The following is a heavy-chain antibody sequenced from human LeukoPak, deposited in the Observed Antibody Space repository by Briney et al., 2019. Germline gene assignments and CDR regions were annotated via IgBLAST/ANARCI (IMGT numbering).Heavy chain of an antibody. D-gene: IGHD3-22*01. Sequence: GGSLRLSCSASGFTFSSYWMSWVRQAPGKGLEWVAKIKQDGSAKDHVDSVKGRFTISSDNAKNLLYLQMNGLRAEDTAVYYCVGAPRVDSGYQSYFDYWGQGTLVTVSS. CDR2: IKQDGSAK. CDR1: GFTFSSYW. V-gene: IGHV3-7*04. J-gene: IGHJ4*02. CDR3: VGAPRVDSGYQSYFDY.